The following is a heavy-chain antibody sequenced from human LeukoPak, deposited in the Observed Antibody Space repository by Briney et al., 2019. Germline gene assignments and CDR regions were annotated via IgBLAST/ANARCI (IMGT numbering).Heavy chain of an antibody. Sequence: KTSETLSLTCTVSGGSLSGYYWNWIRQPAGKGLEWIGRIYISGNTWYKPSLQSRVTMSVDTSKNQFSLKMSSLTAADTAVYYCARSNLGSYDQSGYYHYWGQGTRVTVSS. J-gene: IGHJ4*02. V-gene: IGHV4-4*07. CDR1: GGSLSGYY. CDR3: ARSNLGSYDQSGYYHY. CDR2: IYISGNT. D-gene: IGHD3-22*01.